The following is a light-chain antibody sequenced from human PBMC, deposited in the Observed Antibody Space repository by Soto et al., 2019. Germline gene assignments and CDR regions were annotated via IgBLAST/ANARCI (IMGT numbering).Light chain of an antibody. CDR2: EVS. CDR1: SSDVGGYNY. CDR3: SSYAGSKTL. Sequence: QSALTQPPSASGSPGQSVTISSTGTSSDVGGYNYVSWYQQHPGKAPKLMIYEVSKRPSGVPDRFSGSKSGNTASLTVSGLQAEDEADYYCSSYAGSKTLFGGGTKVTVL. V-gene: IGLV2-8*01. J-gene: IGLJ2*01.